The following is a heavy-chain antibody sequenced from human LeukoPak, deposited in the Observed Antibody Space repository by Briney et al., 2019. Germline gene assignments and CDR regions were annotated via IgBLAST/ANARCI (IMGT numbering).Heavy chain of an antibody. CDR1: GGSISSYY. Sequence: PSETLSLTCTVSGGSISSYYWSWIRQPPRKGLEWIGYIYYSGSTNYNPSLKSRVTISVDTSKNQFSLKLSSVTAADTAVYYCARQPYSSGWYDPYWYFDLWGRGTLVTVSS. V-gene: IGHV4-59*08. CDR3: ARQPYSSGWYDPYWYFDL. J-gene: IGHJ2*01. CDR2: IYYSGST. D-gene: IGHD6-19*01.